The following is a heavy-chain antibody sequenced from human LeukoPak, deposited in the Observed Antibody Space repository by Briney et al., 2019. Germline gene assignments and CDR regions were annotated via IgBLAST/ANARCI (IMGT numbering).Heavy chain of an antibody. V-gene: IGHV3-7*01. J-gene: IGHJ6*02. CDR2: IKQDGSEK. D-gene: IGHD6-6*01. CDR1: EFTFSSYG. Sequence: GGSLRLSCAAAEFTFSSYGMSWIRQGPGKGLEWVANIKQDGSEKYYVDSVKGRFTISRDNAKNSLYLQMNSLRAEDTAVYYCAREGDSSSTLYYYYYGMDVWGQGTMVTVSS. CDR3: AREGDSSSTLYYYYYGMDV.